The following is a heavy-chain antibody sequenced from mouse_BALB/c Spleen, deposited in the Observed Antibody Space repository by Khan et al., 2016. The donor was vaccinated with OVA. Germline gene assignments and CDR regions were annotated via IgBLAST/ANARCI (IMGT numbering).Heavy chain of an antibody. CDR2: INTYTEEP. Sequence: QIQLVQSGPELKKPGETVKISCKASGYTFTNYGMNWVKQAPGKGLKWMGWINTYTEEPTYADDFKGRFAFSLETSASTAYLQINNLKNEDTATXFCARRNYRYDRHFDVRGAGTTVTVSS. J-gene: IGHJ1*01. CDR3: ARRNYRYDRHFDV. D-gene: IGHD2-14*01. CDR1: GYTFTNYG. V-gene: IGHV9-3-1*01.